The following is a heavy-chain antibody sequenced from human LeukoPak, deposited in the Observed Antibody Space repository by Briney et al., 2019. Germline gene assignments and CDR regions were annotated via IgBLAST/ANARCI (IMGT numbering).Heavy chain of an antibody. J-gene: IGHJ4*02. D-gene: IGHD1-26*01. Sequence: GGSLRLSCAASGFTFSSYAMHWVRQAPGKGLEWVAVISYDGSNKYYADSVKGRFTISRDNSKNTLYLQMNSLRAEDTAVYYCARSGSSDYWGQGTLVTVSS. CDR3: ARSGSSDY. CDR2: ISYDGSNK. CDR1: GFTFSSYA. V-gene: IGHV3-30*04.